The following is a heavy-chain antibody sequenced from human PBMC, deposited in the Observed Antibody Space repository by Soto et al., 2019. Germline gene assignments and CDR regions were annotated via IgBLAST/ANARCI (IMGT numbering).Heavy chain of an antibody. CDR2: VSYDGTNE. D-gene: IGHD6-6*01. V-gene: IGHV3-30*03. J-gene: IGHJ6*02. CDR3: ARDMSMALPGRGEYYYYYVMDF. CDR1: RFTFNIYG. Sequence: GGSLRLSCAASRFTFNIYGMHWVRQAPGTGLEWVAVVSYDGTNEYYADSVKGRFTISRDNSKSTLYLQTNSLRPEDTAVYYCARDMSMALPGRGEYYYYYVMDFWGRGTTVTVSS.